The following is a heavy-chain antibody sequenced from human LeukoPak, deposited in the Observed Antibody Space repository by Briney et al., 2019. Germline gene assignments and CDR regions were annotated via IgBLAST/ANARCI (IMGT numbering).Heavy chain of an antibody. CDR2: IKQDGSEK. CDR3: ARAPSDYVFYYYYGMDV. D-gene: IGHD4-17*01. V-gene: IGHV3-7*05. CDR1: GFTFSSYW. Sequence: GGSLRLSCAASGFTFSSYWMSWVRQASGKGLEWVANIKQDGSEKYYVDSVKGRFTISRDNAKNSLYLQMNSLRAEDTAVYYCARAPSDYVFYYYYGMDVWGQGTTVTVSS. J-gene: IGHJ6*02.